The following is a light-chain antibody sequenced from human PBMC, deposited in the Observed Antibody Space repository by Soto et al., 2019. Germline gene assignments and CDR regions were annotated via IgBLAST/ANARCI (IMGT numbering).Light chain of an antibody. Sequence: AILMTQSPSSFSASTGDRVTITCRASQDISSSLAWYQQKPGKAPQFLIYTTSTLQSGVPSRFSGSGSGTDFTLTISGLQSEDFATYYCQQYYSYPLTFGGGTKVEIK. CDR3: QQYYSYPLT. J-gene: IGKJ4*01. CDR1: QDISSS. CDR2: TTS. V-gene: IGKV1-8*01.